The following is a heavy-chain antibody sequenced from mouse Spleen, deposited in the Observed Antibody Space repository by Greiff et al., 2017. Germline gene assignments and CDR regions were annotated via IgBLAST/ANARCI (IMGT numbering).Heavy chain of an antibody. CDR3: AADYEGRSWAMDY. CDR1: GFNIKDTY. V-gene: IGHV14-3*02. D-gene: IGHD2-4*01. Sequence: EVQLQQSGAELVKPGASVKLSCTASGFNIKDTYMHWVKQRPEQGLEWIGRIDPANGNTKYDPKFQGKATITADTSSNTAYLQLSSLTSEDTAVYYCAADYEGRSWAMDYWGQGTSVTVSS. J-gene: IGHJ4*01. CDR2: IDPANGNT.